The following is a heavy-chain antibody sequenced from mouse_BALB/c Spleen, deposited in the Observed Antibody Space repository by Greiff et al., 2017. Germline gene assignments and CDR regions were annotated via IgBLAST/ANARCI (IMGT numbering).Heavy chain of an antibody. CDR1: GFTFSSYA. CDR3: ARDYGNPYYAMDY. Sequence: EVNVVESGGGLVKPGGSLKLSCAASGFTFSSYAMSWVRQTPEKRLEWVASISSGGSTYYPDSVKGRFTISRDNARNILYLQMSSLRSEDTAMYYCARDYGNPYYAMDYWGQGTSVTVSS. V-gene: IGHV5-6-5*01. CDR2: ISSGGST. J-gene: IGHJ4*01. D-gene: IGHD2-1*01.